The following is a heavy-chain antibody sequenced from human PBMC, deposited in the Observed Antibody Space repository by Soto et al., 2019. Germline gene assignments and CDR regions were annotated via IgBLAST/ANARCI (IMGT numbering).Heavy chain of an antibody. CDR3: ARAGGSGSYWFYYGMDV. V-gene: IGHV4-31*03. D-gene: IGHD3-10*01. CDR2: IYYSGST. Sequence: PSETLSLTCTVSGGSISSGGYYWSWIRQHPGKGLEWIGYIYYSGSTYYNPSLKSRVTISVDTSKNQFSLKLSSVTAADTAVYYCARAGGSGSYWFYYGMDVWGQGTTVTVSS. J-gene: IGHJ6*02. CDR1: GGSISSGGYY.